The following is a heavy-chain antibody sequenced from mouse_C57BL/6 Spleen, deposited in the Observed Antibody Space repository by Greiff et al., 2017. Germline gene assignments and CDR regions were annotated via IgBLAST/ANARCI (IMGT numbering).Heavy chain of an antibody. CDR3: ARYNRPPYWYFDV. CDR1: GFTFTDYY. J-gene: IGHJ1*03. CDR2: IRNKANGYTT. Sequence: DVHLVESGGGLVQPGGSLSLSCAASGFTFTDYYMSWVRQPPGKALEWLGFIRNKANGYTTEYSASVKGRFTISRDNSHSILYLQMNALRAEDSATYYCARYNRPPYWYFDVWGTGTTVTVSS. V-gene: IGHV7-3*01.